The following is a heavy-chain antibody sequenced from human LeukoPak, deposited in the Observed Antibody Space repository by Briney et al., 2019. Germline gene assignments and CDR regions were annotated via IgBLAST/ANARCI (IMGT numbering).Heavy chain of an antibody. Sequence: EASVKVSCTASGYTFTSYAISWVRQAPGQGLEWMGWIKVCNGNTNYVQKLQGRVTMTTDTSTSTAYMELRSLRSDDTAVYYCASTRLWFGESIPHYFDYWGQGTLVTVSS. CDR1: GYTFTSYA. V-gene: IGHV1-18*01. J-gene: IGHJ4*02. CDR2: IKVCNGNT. CDR3: ASTRLWFGESIPHYFDY. D-gene: IGHD3-10*01.